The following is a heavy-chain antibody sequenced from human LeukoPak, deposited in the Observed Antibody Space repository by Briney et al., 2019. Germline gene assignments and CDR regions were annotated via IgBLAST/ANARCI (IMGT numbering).Heavy chain of an antibody. CDR1: GFTFSDSA. CDR2: IRSKSNSFAT. J-gene: IGHJ3*02. Sequence: GGSLRLSCAASGFTFSDSALHWVRQASGKGLEWVGRIRSKSNSFATAYAASVQGRFTISRDDSKNTAYLQMNSLRSEDTAVYYCTRHEIAVTFDIWGQGTVVTVSS. D-gene: IGHD6-19*01. V-gene: IGHV3-73*01. CDR3: TRHEIAVTFDI.